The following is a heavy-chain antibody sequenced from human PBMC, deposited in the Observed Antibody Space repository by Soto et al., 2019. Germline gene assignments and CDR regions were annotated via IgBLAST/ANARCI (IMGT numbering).Heavy chain of an antibody. CDR3: ARGRGHYHSIGYYGGHYFDY. J-gene: IGHJ4*02. CDR2: IYYSGST. CDR1: GGSISSYY. V-gene: IGHV4-59*01. D-gene: IGHD3-22*01. Sequence: SETLSLTCTVSGGSISSYYWSWIRQPPGKGLEWIGYIYYSGSTNYNPSLKSRVTISVDTSKNQFSLKLSSVTAADTAVYYCARGRGHYHSIGYYGGHYFDYWRQRPPVTVSS.